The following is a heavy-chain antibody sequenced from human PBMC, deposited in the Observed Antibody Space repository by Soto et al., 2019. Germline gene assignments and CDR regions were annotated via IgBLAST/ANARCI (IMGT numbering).Heavy chain of an antibody. CDR3: ARGLYTNSPRY. V-gene: IGHV4-34*01. Sequence: SETLSLTCAVSSGSFSGYFWSWIRQPPGKGLEWIGEINDGGSINYNPSLKSRVTISVDISKNQFSLKLGSLTAADTAVYYCARGLYTNSPRYWGQGTLVTVSS. CDR1: SGSFSGYF. D-gene: IGHD2-2*02. CDR2: INDGGSI. J-gene: IGHJ4*02.